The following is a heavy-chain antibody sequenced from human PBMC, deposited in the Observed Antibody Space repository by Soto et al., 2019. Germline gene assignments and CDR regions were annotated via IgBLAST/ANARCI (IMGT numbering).Heavy chain of an antibody. CDR1: GGSIDNYY. Sequence: QVQLQESGAGLVKPSETLSLTCTVSGGSIDNYYWSWIRQPPGRGLEWIGFIYSSGSTNYNPSVKSRVTISAETSRNQVSRKLTSVTTSDTAVYYCARGGTGGATRVTTYAVWGQGTLVTVSS. CDR2: IYSSGST. V-gene: IGHV4-59*01. J-gene: IGHJ4*02. CDR3: ARGGTGGATRVTTYAV. D-gene: IGHD4-17*01.